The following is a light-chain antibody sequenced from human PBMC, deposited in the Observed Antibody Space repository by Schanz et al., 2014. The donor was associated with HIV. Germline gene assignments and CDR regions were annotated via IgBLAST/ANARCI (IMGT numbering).Light chain of an antibody. Sequence: IVLTQSPATLSLSPGERDTLSCRASQSFSSPSLTWNQREPGQAPRLLMYGASTRATGIPDRFSGRGSGTEFTLTISSLEPEDSAVYYCQQRNNWPLTFGGGTKVQIK. CDR3: QQRNNWPLT. CDR2: GAS. CDR1: QSFSSPS. V-gene: IGKV3D-20*02. J-gene: IGKJ4*01.